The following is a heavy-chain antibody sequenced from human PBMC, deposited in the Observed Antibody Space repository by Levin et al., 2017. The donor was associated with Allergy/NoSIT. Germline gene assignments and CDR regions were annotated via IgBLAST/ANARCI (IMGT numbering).Heavy chain of an antibody. D-gene: IGHD1-14*01. Sequence: GESLKISCAASGFTFSDYYMIWIRQAPGKGLEWVSYISSGGDTIYYADSVKGRFTISRDNAENSLYLQMNSLRAEDTALYYCAGHDRSPIRFDYWGQGTLVTVSS. V-gene: IGHV3-11*01. J-gene: IGHJ4*02. CDR2: ISSGGDTI. CDR3: AGHDRSPIRFDY. CDR1: GFTFSDYY.